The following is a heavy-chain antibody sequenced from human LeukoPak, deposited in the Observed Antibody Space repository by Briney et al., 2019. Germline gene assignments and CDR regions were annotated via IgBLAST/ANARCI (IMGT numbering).Heavy chain of an antibody. CDR1: GGPISSYY. CDR3: ACLSSNGRRAFDI. J-gene: IGHJ3*02. V-gene: IGHV4-59*08. CDR2: IYYSYSGST. D-gene: IGHD2-8*01. Sequence: SETLSLTCTVSGGPISSYYWTWIRQPPGKGLEWVGYIYYSYSGSTNYNPSLKSRVTISVDTSKSQFSLKLSSVTAADTAVYYCACLSSNGRRAFDIWGQGTMVTVSS.